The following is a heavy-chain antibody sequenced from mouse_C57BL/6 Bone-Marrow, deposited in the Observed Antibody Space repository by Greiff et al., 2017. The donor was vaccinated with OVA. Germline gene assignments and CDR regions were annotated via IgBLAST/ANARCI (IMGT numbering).Heavy chain of an antibody. CDR2: FDPNSGGT. D-gene: IGHD2-14*01. Sequence: VQLQQPGAELVKPGASVKLSCKASGYTFTSYWMHWVKQRPGRGLAWIGRFDPNSGGTKYNEKFKSKATLTVDKPSSTAYMQLSSLTSEDSAVYYCARKVRRASYAMDYWGQGTSVTVSS. V-gene: IGHV1-72*01. CDR3: ARKVRRASYAMDY. CDR1: GYTFTSYW. J-gene: IGHJ4*01.